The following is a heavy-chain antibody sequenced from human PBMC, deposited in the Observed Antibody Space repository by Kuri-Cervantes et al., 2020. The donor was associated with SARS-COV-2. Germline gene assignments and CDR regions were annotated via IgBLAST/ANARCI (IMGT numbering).Heavy chain of an antibody. V-gene: IGHV1-69*05. J-gene: IGHJ6*03. CDR2: IIPIFGTA. CDR1: GYTFTSYD. D-gene: IGHD1-1*01. CDR3: ASGGQLPYYYYYYMDV. Sequence: SVKVSCKASGYTFTSYDINWVRQAPGQGLEWMGGIIPIFGTANYAQKFQGRVTITTDESTSTAYMELSSLRSEDTAVYYCASGGQLPYYYYYYMDVWGKGTTVTVSS.